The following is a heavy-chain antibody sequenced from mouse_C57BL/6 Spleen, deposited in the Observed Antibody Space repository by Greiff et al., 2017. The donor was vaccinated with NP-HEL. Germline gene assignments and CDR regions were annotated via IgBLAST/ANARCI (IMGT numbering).Heavy chain of an antibody. CDR1: GYSITSGYY. D-gene: IGHD2-1*01. J-gene: IGHJ2*01. CDR3: AREDGNYLYYFDY. V-gene: IGHV3-6*01. Sequence: EVQLQESGPGLVKPSPSLSLTCSVTGYSITSGYYWNWIRQFPGNKLEWMGYISYDGSNNYNPSLKNRISITLDTSKNQFFLKLNSVTTEDTATYYCAREDGNYLYYFDYWGQGTTLTVSS. CDR2: ISYDGSN.